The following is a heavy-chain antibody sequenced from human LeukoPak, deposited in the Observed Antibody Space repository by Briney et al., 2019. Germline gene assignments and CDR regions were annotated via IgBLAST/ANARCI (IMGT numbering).Heavy chain of an antibody. Sequence: KPSETLSLTCAVSGYSISSGYYWGWIRQPPGKGLEWIGEINHSGSTNYNPSFKSRVTISVDTSKNQFSLKLSSVTAADTAVYYCARGPYCSSTSCYSRRIDYWGQGTLVTVSS. CDR1: GYSISSGYY. V-gene: IGHV4-38-2*01. D-gene: IGHD2-2*01. CDR3: ARGPYCSSTSCYSRRIDY. J-gene: IGHJ4*02. CDR2: INHSGST.